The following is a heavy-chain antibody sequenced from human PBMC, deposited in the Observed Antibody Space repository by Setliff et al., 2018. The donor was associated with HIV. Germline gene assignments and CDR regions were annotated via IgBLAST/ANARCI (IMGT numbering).Heavy chain of an antibody. V-gene: IGHV1-18*01. Sequence: ASVKVSCKASGYTFTNYGISWVRQAPGQGPEWLGWISAYNGDTKYAQKFQGRVTMTTDTSTTTAHMELRSLRSDDTAVYYCARLKGVLVVMLDAFDIWGQGTMATVSS. CDR2: ISAYNGDT. CDR1: GYTFTNYG. D-gene: IGHD2-15*01. CDR3: ARLKGVLVVMLDAFDI. J-gene: IGHJ3*02.